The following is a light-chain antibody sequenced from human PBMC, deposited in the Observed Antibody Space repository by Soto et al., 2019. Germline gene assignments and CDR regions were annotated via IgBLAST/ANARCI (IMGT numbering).Light chain of an antibody. V-gene: IGKV3-15*01. Sequence: EIVMTQSPGTLSLSPGERATLSCRASQSVSSYLAWYQQKPGQAPRLLIYGASTRATGIPARFSGSGSGTEFTLTISSLQPEDVATYYCQKYNSAPRTFGQGTKVDI. CDR2: GAS. CDR3: QKYNSAPRT. J-gene: IGKJ1*01. CDR1: QSVSSY.